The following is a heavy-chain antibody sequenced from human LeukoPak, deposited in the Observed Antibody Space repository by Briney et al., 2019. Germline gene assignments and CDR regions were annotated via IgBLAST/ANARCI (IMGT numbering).Heavy chain of an antibody. D-gene: IGHD5-24*01. J-gene: IGHJ4*02. V-gene: IGHV3-7*04. CDR2: IKQDGSKK. CDR1: GFIFTNYF. Sequence: GGSLRLSCAASGFIFTNYFMTWVRQAPGKGLEWVANIKQDGSKKSYVDSVKGRFTISRDNAKNSLYLQMNSLRAEDTAIYYCTRVGYIDEGIDYWGQGTLVTVSS. CDR3: TRVGYIDEGIDY.